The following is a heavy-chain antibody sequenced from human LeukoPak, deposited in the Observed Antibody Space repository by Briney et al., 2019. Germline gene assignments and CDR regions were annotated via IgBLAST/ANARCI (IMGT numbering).Heavy chain of an antibody. V-gene: IGHV4-38-2*02. CDR2: IYYGGST. CDR3: ASRAAGAFDY. J-gene: IGHJ4*02. D-gene: IGHD6-13*01. Sequence: SETLSLTCTVSGYSISSTYYWGWIRQPPGKGLEWIGSIYYGGSTYYNPSLKSRVSISIDTSKNQFSLNLSSVTAADTAVYYCASRAAGAFDYWGQGTLVTVSS. CDR1: GYSISSTYY.